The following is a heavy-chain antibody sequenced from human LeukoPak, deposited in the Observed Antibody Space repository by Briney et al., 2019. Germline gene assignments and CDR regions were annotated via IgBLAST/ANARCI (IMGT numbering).Heavy chain of an antibody. V-gene: IGHV3-30*02. CDR1: GFTFSSYG. CDR2: IRYDGSNK. Sequence: GGSLRLSCAASGFTFSSYGMHWVRQAPGKGLEWVAFIRYDGSNKYYADSVKGRFTISRDNSKNTLYLQMNSLSAEDTAVYYCAKSASTGGYSSSWYEVGYNWFDPWGRGTLVTVSS. J-gene: IGHJ5*02. D-gene: IGHD6-13*01. CDR3: AKSASTGGYSSSWYEVGYNWFDP.